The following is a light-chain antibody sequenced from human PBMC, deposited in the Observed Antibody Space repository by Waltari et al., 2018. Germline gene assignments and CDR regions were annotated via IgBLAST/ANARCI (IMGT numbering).Light chain of an antibody. V-gene: IGLV1-44*01. J-gene: IGLJ3*02. CDR1: SSNIGSDT. CDR2: TDN. Sequence: QSVLSQPPSASGTPGQRVHTPCSGSSSNIGSDTVNWFQHLPGTAPKLLIYTDNQRPSGVPDRFSGSKAGTSASLAISGLQSEDEADYYCATWDDTLHGCWVFGGGTKLTVL. CDR3: ATWDDTLHGCWV.